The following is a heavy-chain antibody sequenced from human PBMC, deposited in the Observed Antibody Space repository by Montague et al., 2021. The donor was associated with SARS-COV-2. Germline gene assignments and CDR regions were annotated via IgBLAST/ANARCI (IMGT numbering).Heavy chain of an antibody. J-gene: IGHJ4*02. Sequence: SETLSLTCTVSGGSISTYYWNWIRQSPGKGLEWIGYVSDSGSTNXXPSLKGRSTSSVATSKSQFSLKLTAVTAADTAVYYCERGRGWRVFDNWGQGNLVTVSS. CDR2: VSDSGST. V-gene: IGHV4-59*01. CDR3: ERGRGWRVFDN. D-gene: IGHD6-19*01. CDR1: GGSISTYY.